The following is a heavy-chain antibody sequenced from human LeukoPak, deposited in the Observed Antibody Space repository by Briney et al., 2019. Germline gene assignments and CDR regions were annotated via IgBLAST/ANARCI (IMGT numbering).Heavy chain of an antibody. V-gene: IGHV1-18*01. D-gene: IGHD6-13*01. CDR1: GSTFTIYG. CDR2: ISAYNGNT. CDR3: ARETGYSSSWYWDNYYYYMDV. J-gene: IGHJ6*03. Sequence: GASVKVSCKASGSTFTIYGISWVRQATGQGLEWRGWISAYNGNTNYAQKLQGRVTMTTDTSTSTAYMELRSLRSDDTAVYYCARETGYSSSWYWDNYYYYMDVWGKGTTVTVSS.